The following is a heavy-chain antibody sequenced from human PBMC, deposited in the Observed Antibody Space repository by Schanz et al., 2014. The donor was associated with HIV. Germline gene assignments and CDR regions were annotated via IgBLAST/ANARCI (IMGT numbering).Heavy chain of an antibody. D-gene: IGHD3-22*01. CDR3: AKDMRNYYEWGEWFDP. J-gene: IGHJ5*02. CDR2: ISGSGGST. V-gene: IGHV3-23*01. Sequence: EVQLLESGGGLVQPGGSLRLSCAASGFTFSTYAMNWVRQAPGKGLEWVSGISGSGGSTYYADSVKGRFTISRDNSKNTLYMQMNSLRVEDTDVYYCAKDMRNYYEWGEWFDPRGQGTLVTVSS. CDR1: GFTFSTYA.